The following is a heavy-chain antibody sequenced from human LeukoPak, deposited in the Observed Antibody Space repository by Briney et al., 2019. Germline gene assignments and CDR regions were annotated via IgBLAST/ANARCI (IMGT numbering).Heavy chain of an antibody. CDR2: IYSDGSRT. V-gene: IGHV3-74*01. J-gene: IGHJ4*02. D-gene: IGHD1-26*01. CDR1: GFTFSSYW. CDR3: ARRLGASYYFDY. Sequence: PGGSLRLSCAASGFTFSSYWMHWVRQGPGKGLVWVSRIYSDGSRTTYADSVKGRFTISGDNAKNTLYLQMNSLRAEDTAVYYCARRLGASYYFDYWGQGTLVTVSS.